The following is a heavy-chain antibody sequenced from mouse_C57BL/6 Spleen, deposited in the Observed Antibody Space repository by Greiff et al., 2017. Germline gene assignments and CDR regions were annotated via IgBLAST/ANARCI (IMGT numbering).Heavy chain of an antibody. CDR1: GYTFTSYW. V-gene: IGHV1-50*01. J-gene: IGHJ4*01. CDR2: IDPSDSYT. CDR3: AREGQLRSGKDD. D-gene: IGHD3-2*02. Sequence: QVQLQQPGAELVKPGASVKLSCKASGYTFTSYWMQWVKQRPGQGLEWIGEIDPSDSYTNYNQKFKGKATLTVDTSSSTAYMQLSSLTSEDSAVYYCAREGQLRSGKDDWGQGTSVTVSS.